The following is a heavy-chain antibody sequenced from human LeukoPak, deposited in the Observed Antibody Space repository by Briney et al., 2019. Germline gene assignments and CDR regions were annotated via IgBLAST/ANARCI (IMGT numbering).Heavy chain of an antibody. J-gene: IGHJ4*02. CDR2: IYSSGSS. V-gene: IGHV4-4*07. D-gene: IGHD4-11*01. CDR3: ARAASLTEYGNYVRGEYYFDY. Sequence: SETLSLTCTVSGGPISHYYWSWIRQPAGKGLEWIGRIYSSGSSYSNPSLKSRVAMSVDTSKNQFSLKLSSVTAADTAVYYCARAASLTEYGNYVRGEYYFDYWGQGTLVTVSS. CDR1: GGPISHYY.